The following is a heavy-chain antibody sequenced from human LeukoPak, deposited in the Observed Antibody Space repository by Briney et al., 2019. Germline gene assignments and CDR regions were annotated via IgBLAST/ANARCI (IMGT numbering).Heavy chain of an antibody. CDR3: ARVQEVGAYFEY. J-gene: IGHJ4*02. CDR1: GFSFNSHN. Sequence: GGSLRLSCAASGFSFNSHNMNWVRQAPGKGLEWVSFIDTSSHYIYYADSVRGRFTISRDNAKNSLFLEMSSLRAEDTAVYYCARVQEVGAYFEYWGLGTLVTVSS. CDR2: IDTSSHYI. D-gene: IGHD1-26*01. V-gene: IGHV3-21*01.